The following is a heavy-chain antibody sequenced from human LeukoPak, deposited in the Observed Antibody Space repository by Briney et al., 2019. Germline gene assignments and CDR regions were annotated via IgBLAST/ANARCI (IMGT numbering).Heavy chain of an antibody. V-gene: IGHV4-59*01. CDR2: IYYSGST. Sequence: PSETLSLTCAVYGGSFSGYYWSWIRQPPGKGLEWIGYIYYSGSTYYNPSLKRRVTISVDTSKNQFSLKLSSVTAADTAVYYCARVLREGFVWAFDIWGQGTMVTVSS. CDR1: GGSFSGYY. J-gene: IGHJ3*02. CDR3: ARVLREGFVWAFDI. D-gene: IGHD1-26*01.